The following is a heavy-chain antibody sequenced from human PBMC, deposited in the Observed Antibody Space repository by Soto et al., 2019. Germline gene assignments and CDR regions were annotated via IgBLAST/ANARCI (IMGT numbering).Heavy chain of an antibody. D-gene: IGHD2-21*02. CDR3: AKDLVSGDGLWLMDQ. CDR2: IYGSGRGI. Sequence: EVQLLESGGGLVQPGRSLRLSCTASGFSFSDYAMTWVRQAPGKGLECVSGIYGSGRGIQYADSVKGRFTISRDNYRNTLYLQMNSLRDEDTAVYYCAKDLVSGDGLWLMDQWGQGTLVTVSP. J-gene: IGHJ4*02. V-gene: IGHV3-23*05. CDR1: GFSFSDYA.